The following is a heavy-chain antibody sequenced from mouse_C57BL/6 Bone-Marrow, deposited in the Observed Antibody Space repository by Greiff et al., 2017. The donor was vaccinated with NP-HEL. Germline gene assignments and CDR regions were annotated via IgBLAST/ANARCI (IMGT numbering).Heavy chain of an antibody. CDR1: GFTFSDYY. D-gene: IGHD1-1*01. J-gene: IGHJ1*03. Sequence: EVMLVESGGGLVQPGGSLKLSCAASGFTFSDYYMYWVRQTPEKRLEWVAYISNGGGSTYYPDTVKGRFTISRDNAKNTLYLQMSRLKSEDTAMYDCARRGYGSSHWYFDVWGTGTTVTVSS. CDR3: ARRGYGSSHWYFDV. CDR2: ISNGGGST. V-gene: IGHV5-12*01.